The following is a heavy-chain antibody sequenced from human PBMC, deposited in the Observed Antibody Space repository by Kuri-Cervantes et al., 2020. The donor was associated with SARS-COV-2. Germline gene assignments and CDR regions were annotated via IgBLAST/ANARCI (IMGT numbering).Heavy chain of an antibody. V-gene: IGHV1-2*04. CDR1: GYTFTSYY. J-gene: IGHJ6*02. CDR2: INPNSGGT. Sequence: ASVKVSCKASGYTFTSYYMHWVRQAPGQGLEWMGWINPNSGGTNYAQKFQGWVTMTRDTSISTAYMELSRLRSDDTAVYYCARVGLAAAPYGMDVWGQGTTVTVSS. CDR3: ARVGLAAAPYGMDV. D-gene: IGHD6-13*01.